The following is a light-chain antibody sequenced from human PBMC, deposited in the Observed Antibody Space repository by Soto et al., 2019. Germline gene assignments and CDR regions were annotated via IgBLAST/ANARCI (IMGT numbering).Light chain of an antibody. Sequence: QSALTQPASVSGSPGQSITISCIGTSSDIGGYNHVSWYQQHPGKAPKLVIYEVSNRPSGISSRFSGSKSGNTASLTISGLQADDEADYYCSSYTNNTPYVFGTGTKVTVL. CDR1: SSDIGGYNH. CDR2: EVS. CDR3: SSYTNNTPYV. J-gene: IGLJ1*01. V-gene: IGLV2-14*01.